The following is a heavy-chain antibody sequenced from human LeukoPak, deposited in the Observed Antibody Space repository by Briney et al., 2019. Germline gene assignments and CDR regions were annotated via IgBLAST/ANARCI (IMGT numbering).Heavy chain of an antibody. CDR2: IQQDGNEK. V-gene: IGHV3-7*01. J-gene: IGHJ6*03. CDR1: GFTFSTYW. CDR3: ARVHGIKYYYYMDV. Sequence: GGSLRLSCAASGFTFSTYWMSWVRQAPGKGLEWVANIQQDGNEKYYVDSVKGRFTISRDNAKNSLYLQMNSLRAEDTAVYYCARVHGIKYYYYMDVWGKGTTVTVSS. D-gene: IGHD1-26*01.